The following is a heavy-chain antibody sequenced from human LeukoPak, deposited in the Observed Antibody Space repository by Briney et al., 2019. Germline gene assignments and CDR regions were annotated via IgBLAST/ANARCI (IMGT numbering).Heavy chain of an antibody. D-gene: IGHD2-8*01. Sequence: PSETLSLTCAVYGGSFSGYYWSWIRQSPGKGLEWIGEINRSGSTNYNPSLKSRVTISVDTSKNQFSLKLSSVTAADTAVYYCARGRSNGWFYWGQGTLVTVSS. CDR1: GGSFSGYY. CDR2: INRSGST. CDR3: ARGRSNGWFY. V-gene: IGHV4-34*01. J-gene: IGHJ4*02.